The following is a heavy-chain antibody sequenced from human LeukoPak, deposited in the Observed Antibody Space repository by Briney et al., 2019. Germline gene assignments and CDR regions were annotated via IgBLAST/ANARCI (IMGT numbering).Heavy chain of an antibody. V-gene: IGHV1-2*02. J-gene: IGHJ4*02. CDR2: INPNSGGT. CDR1: GYTFTGYY. D-gene: IGHD3-10*01. CDR3: ARLRAIYGSGSYPY. Sequence: ASVKVSCKASGYTFTGYYMHWVRQAPGQGLEWMGWINPNSGGTNYAQQFQGGVTITRNTSISTAHMELSSLRSEDTAVYYCARLRAIYGSGSYPYWGQGTLVTVSS.